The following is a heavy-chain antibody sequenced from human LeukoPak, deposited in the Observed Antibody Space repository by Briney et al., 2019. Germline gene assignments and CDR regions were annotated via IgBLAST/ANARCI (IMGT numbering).Heavy chain of an antibody. J-gene: IGHJ4*02. V-gene: IGHV4-34*01. CDR3: ARGPTPDLSGSYWVIDY. D-gene: IGHD1-26*01. Sequence: PSETLSLTCAVYGGSFSGYYWSWIRQPPGKGLEWIGEINHSGSTNYNPSPKSRVTISVDTSKNQFSLKLSSVTAADTAVYYCARGPTPDLSGSYWVIDYWGQGTLVTVSS. CDR1: GGSFSGYY. CDR2: INHSGST.